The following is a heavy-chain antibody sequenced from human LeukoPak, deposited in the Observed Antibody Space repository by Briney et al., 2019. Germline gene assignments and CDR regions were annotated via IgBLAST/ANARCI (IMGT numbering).Heavy chain of an antibody. J-gene: IGHJ4*02. CDR2: INQSGST. V-gene: IGHV4-34*01. Sequence: SETLSLTCTVYGGPFSGYYWSWIRQPPGKGLEWIGEINQSGSTNYNPSLKSRVTISGDTSNNQFSLKLTSVTAADTAVYYCARGITGYVHWGQGTLVTVS. CDR1: GGPFSGYY. CDR3: ARGITGYVH. D-gene: IGHD1-20*01.